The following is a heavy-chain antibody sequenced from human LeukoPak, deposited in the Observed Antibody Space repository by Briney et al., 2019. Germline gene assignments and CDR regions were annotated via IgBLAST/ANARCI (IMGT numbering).Heavy chain of an antibody. CDR1: GGTFSSYA. D-gene: IGHD5-12*01. J-gene: IGHJ4*02. Sequence: GSSVKVSCKASGGTFSSYAISWVRQAPGQGLEWMGRIIPIFGIANYAQKFQGRVTITADKSTGTAYMELSSLRSEDTAVYYCARDRGNSGYDVHDYWGQGTLVTVSS. CDR3: ARDRGNSGYDVHDY. V-gene: IGHV1-69*04. CDR2: IIPIFGIA.